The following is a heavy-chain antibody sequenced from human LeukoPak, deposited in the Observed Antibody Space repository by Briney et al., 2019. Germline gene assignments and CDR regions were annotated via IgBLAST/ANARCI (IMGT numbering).Heavy chain of an antibody. Sequence: PSETLSLTCTVSGGSISSYYWSWIRQPPGKGLEWIGYIYYSVTTNYNPCLKSRVTISVDTSKNQFSLKLSSVTAADTAVYYCARSGRASGGSWTLEYFQHWGQGTLVTVSS. CDR3: ARSGRASGGSWTLEYFQH. J-gene: IGHJ1*01. CDR2: IYYSVTT. V-gene: IGHV4-59*01. D-gene: IGHD2-15*01. CDR1: GGSISSYY.